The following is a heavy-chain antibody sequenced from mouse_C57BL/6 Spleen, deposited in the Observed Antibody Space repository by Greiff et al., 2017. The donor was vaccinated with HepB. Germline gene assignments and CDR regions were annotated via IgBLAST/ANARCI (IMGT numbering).Heavy chain of an antibody. J-gene: IGHJ2*01. D-gene: IGHD1-1*01. CDR3: ARNYYGSLDYFDY. V-gene: IGHV1-22*01. CDR2: INPNNGGT. Sequence: EVQLQQSGPELVKPGASVKMSCKASGYTFTDYNMHWVKQSHGKSLEWIGYINPNNGGTSYNQKFKGKATLTVNKSSSTAYMELRSLTSEDSAVYYCARNYYGSLDYFDYWGQGTTLTVTS. CDR1: GYTFTDYN.